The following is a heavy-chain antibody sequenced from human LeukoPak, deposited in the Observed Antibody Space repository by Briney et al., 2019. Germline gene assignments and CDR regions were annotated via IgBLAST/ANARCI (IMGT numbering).Heavy chain of an antibody. CDR3: ARGYGTSYFDY. CDR1: EFTFSSYA. Sequence: GGPLRLSCAASEFTFSSYAMHWVRQAPGKGLEWVAVISYDGSNKYYADSVKGRFTISRDNSKNTLYLQMNSLRAEDTAVYYCARGYGTSYFDYWGQGTLVTVSS. V-gene: IGHV3-30*04. D-gene: IGHD4-17*01. CDR2: ISYDGSNK. J-gene: IGHJ4*02.